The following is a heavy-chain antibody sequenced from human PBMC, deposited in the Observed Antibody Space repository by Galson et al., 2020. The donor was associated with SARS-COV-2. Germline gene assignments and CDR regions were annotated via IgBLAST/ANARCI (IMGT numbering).Heavy chain of an antibody. J-gene: IGHJ3*01. CDR1: GLSLTTSSVG. V-gene: IGHV2-5*02. CDR3: ANRRSDSEDGGDDGDFYCSAFDA. CDR2: LYSDDHE. D-gene: IGHD2-21*01. Sequence: SGHTLVKPTQTLTLNCTFSGLSLTTSSVGVGWIRQPPGQALEWLAILYSDDHERYSPSLKHRHTITKDTSKNQVVLTMSNIEPVDTATYYWANRRSDSEDGGDDGDFYCSAFDAWGQGKMVTGSS.